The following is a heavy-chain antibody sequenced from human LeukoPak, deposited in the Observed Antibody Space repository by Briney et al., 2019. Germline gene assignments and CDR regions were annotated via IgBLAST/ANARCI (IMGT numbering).Heavy chain of an antibody. D-gene: IGHD7-27*01. V-gene: IGHV4-39*01. CDR3: ASQLGLNFDY. CDR2: IYYSGST. J-gene: IGHJ4*02. Sequence: SETLSLTCTVSGCSISSSSYYWGWIRQPPGKGLEWIGSIYYSGSTYYNPSLKSRVTISVDTSKNQFSLKLSSVTAADTAVYYCASQLGLNFDYWGQGTLVTVSS. CDR1: GCSISSSSYY.